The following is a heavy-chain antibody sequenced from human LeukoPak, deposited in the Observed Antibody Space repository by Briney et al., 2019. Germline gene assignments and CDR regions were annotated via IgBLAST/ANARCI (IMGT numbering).Heavy chain of an antibody. Sequence: PSETLSLTCAVSGGSISSNNWWSWVRQPPGKGLEWIGYIYYSGSTYYNPSLKSRVTISVDTSKNQFSLKLSSVTAADTAVYYCARERNYYDSSGYPDTPIDYWGQGTLVTVSS. D-gene: IGHD3-22*01. V-gene: IGHV4-4*02. CDR2: IYYSGST. CDR1: GGSISSNNW. J-gene: IGHJ4*02. CDR3: ARERNYYDSSGYPDTPIDY.